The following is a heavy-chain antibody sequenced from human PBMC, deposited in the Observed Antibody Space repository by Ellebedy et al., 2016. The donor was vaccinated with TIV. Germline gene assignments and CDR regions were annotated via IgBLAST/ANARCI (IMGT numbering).Heavy chain of an antibody. V-gene: IGHV3-30*03. CDR1: GFTFSSYG. CDR2: ISYDGSNK. D-gene: IGHD5-18*01. CDR3: ARDTAMAYFDY. J-gene: IGHJ4*02. Sequence: GESLKISXAASGFTFSSYGMHWVRQAPGKGLEWVAVISYDGSNKYYADSVKGRFTISRDNAKNSLYLQMNSLRAEDTAVYYCARDTAMAYFDYWGQGTLVTVSS.